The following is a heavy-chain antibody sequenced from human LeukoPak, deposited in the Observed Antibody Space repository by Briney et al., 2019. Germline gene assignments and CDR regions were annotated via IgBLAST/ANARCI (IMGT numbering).Heavy chain of an antibody. Sequence: GGSLRLSCAASGFTVSSNYMSWVRQAPGKGLEWVSVIYSGGSTYYADSVKGRFTISRDNSKNTLYLQMNSLRAEDTAIYYCAKDRTVGASYWYFDLWGRGTLVTVSS. J-gene: IGHJ2*01. CDR3: AKDRTVGASYWYFDL. CDR2: IYSGGST. CDR1: GFTVSSNY. V-gene: IGHV3-53*01. D-gene: IGHD1-26*01.